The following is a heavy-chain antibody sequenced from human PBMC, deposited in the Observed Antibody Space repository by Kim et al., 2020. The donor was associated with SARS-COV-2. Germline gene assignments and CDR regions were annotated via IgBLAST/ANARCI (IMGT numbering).Heavy chain of an antibody. CDR2: ISYDGSNK. CDR3: AKAYYDFWSGYYIYYYYYGMDV. V-gene: IGHV3-30*18. CDR1: GFTFSSYG. D-gene: IGHD3-3*01. J-gene: IGHJ6*02. Sequence: GGSLRLSCAASGFTFSSYGMHWVRQAPGKGLEWVAVISYDGSNKYYADSVKGRFTISRDNSKNTLYLQMNSLRAEDTAVYYCAKAYYDFWSGYYIYYYYYGMDVWGQGTTVTVSS.